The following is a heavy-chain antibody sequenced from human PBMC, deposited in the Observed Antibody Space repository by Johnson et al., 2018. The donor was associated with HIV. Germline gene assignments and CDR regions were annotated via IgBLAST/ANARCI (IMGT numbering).Heavy chain of an antibody. D-gene: IGHD6-19*01. J-gene: IGHJ3*02. V-gene: IGHV3-66*02. CDR2: IYSGGNT. Sequence: VQLVESGGGVVQPGGSLRLSCAASGFTVSSNYMSWVRQSPGKGLEWVSVIYSGGNTYYADSVTGRFTISRDNSRNTLYLQMNSLRVEDTAVYYCVRENDLVPVAGTIWGQGTMVTVSS. CDR1: GFTVSSNY. CDR3: VRENDLVPVAGTI.